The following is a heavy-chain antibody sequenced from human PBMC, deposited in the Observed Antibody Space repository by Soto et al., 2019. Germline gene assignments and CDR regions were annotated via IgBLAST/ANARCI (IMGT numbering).Heavy chain of an antibody. CDR2: IIPIFGTA. Sequence: QVQLVQSGAEVKKPGSSVKVSCKASGGTFSSYAISWVRQAPGQGLEWMGGIIPIFGTANYAQKFQGRVTITAVESTSTAYMELSSLRSEDTAVYYCASSPNYYDSSGYNFQHWGQGTLVTVSS. D-gene: IGHD3-22*01. CDR1: GGTFSSYA. V-gene: IGHV1-69*12. J-gene: IGHJ1*01. CDR3: ASSPNYYDSSGYNFQH.